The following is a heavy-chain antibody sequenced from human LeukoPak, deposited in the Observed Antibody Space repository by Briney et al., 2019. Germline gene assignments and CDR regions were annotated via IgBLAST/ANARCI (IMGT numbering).Heavy chain of an antibody. CDR3: ARAQSGSSIQEYFQH. Sequence: ASVKVSCKASGYTFTGYYMHWVRQAPGQGLEWMGWINLNSGGTNYAHKFQGRVTMTRDTSISTAYMELSRLRSDDTAVYYCARAQSGSSIQEYFQHWGQGTLVTVSS. D-gene: IGHD1-26*01. J-gene: IGHJ1*01. CDR1: GYTFTGYY. V-gene: IGHV1-2*02. CDR2: INLNSGGT.